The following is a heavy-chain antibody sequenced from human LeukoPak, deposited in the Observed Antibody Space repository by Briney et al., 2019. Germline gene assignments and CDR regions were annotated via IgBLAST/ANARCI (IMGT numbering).Heavy chain of an antibody. CDR1: GGSISSYY. V-gene: IGHV4-59*01. Sequence: SETLSLTCTLSGGSISSYYWSWIRQPPGKGLEWIGYIYYSGSTNYHTSLKSRVTRSVDTSKNHFSLKLSSVTDADTAVYHCARDRKSEDFWRGLDYWGQGTLVTVSS. CDR3: ARDRKSEDFWRGLDY. D-gene: IGHD3-3*01. CDR2: IYYSGST. J-gene: IGHJ4*02.